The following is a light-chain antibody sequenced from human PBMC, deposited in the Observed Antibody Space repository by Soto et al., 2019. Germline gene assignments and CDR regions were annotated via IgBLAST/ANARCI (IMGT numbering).Light chain of an antibody. J-gene: IGKJ3*01. CDR1: QDIRTS. V-gene: IGKV1-33*01. Sequence: DIQMTQSPSSLSASVGARVSITCQASQDIRTSLSWFQQKPGRAPKLLIYGASNLETGVPSRFRGSGSGTDFTFTISSLQPEYIAIYYCQQYDNLPPFTFGPVTKVYIK. CDR3: QQYDNLPPFT. CDR2: GAS.